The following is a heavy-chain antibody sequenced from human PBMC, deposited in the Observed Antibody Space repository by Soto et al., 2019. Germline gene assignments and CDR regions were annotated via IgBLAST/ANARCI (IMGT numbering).Heavy chain of an antibody. J-gene: IGHJ6*02. CDR2: ISYDGSNK. V-gene: IGHV3-30*18. CDR3: AKDKGGVRANYYYYGMDV. Sequence: GGSLRLSCAASVFTFSSYGMHWFRQAPGKGLEWVAVISYDGSNKYYADSVKGRFTISRDNSKNTLYLQMNSLRAEDTAVYYCAKDKGGVRANYYYYGMDVWGQGTTVTVSS. CDR1: VFTFSSYG. D-gene: IGHD3-10*01.